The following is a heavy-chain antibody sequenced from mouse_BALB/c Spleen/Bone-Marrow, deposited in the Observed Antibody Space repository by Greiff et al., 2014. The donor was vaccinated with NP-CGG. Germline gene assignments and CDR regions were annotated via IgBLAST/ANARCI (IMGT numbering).Heavy chain of an antibody. CDR3: ARWLLPYYAMDY. CDR1: GYTFTTYY. D-gene: IGHD2-3*01. V-gene: IGHV1S56*01. Sequence: QVQLKQSGPELVKPGASVRMSCKASGYTFTTYYIHWVKQRPGQGLEWIGWIYPRNVNTNYNEKFRGKATLTADKSSSTAYMQLGSLTSEDSAVYFCARWLLPYYAMDYWGQGTSVTVSS. J-gene: IGHJ4*01. CDR2: IYPRNVNT.